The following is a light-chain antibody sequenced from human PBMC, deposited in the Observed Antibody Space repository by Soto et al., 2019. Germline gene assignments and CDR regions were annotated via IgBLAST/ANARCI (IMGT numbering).Light chain of an antibody. CDR1: QSINSW. V-gene: IGKV1-5*03. CDR2: KAS. CDR3: QQYNTYPHT. Sequence: DIQLTQSPSTLSASLGDRVTITCRASQSINSWLAWYQQRPGKAPKLLICKASSLQSGVPSRFSGSGSGTEFTLTISRLQPDDFATYYCQQYNTYPHTFGQGTKLEIK. J-gene: IGKJ2*01.